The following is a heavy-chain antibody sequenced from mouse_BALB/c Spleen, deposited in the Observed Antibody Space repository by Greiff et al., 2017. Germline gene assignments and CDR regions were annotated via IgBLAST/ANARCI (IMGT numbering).Heavy chain of an antibody. J-gene: IGHJ4*01. D-gene: IGHD1-2*01. CDR3: ARDGGTTATLPMDY. V-gene: IGHV7-3*02. Sequence: EVKLVESGGGLVQPGGSLRLSCATSGFTFTDYYMSWVRQPPGKALEWLGFIRNKANGYTTEYSASVKGRFTISRDNSQIILYLQMNTLRAEDSATYYCARDGGTTATLPMDYWGQGTSVTVSS. CDR1: GFTFTDYY. CDR2: IRNKANGYTT.